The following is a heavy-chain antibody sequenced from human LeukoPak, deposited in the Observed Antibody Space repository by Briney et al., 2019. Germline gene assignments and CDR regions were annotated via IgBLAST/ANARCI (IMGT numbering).Heavy chain of an antibody. CDR3: ARRQLAGVGYYFDY. D-gene: IGHD6-6*01. V-gene: IGHV4-39*01. CDR2: IYYSGST. CDR1: GGSISSSSYY. J-gene: IGHJ4*02. Sequence: PSETLSLTCTVSGGSISSSSYYWGWIRQPPGEGLEWIGSIYYSGSTYYNPSLKSRVTISVDTSKNQFSLKLSSVTAADTAVYYCARRQLAGVGYYFDYWGQGTLVTVSS.